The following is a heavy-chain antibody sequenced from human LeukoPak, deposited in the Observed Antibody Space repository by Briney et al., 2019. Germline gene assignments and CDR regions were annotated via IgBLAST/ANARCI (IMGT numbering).Heavy chain of an antibody. Sequence: ASVKVSCKASGYTFTSYGISWVRQAPGQGLEWMGWISAYNGNTNYAQKLQGRVTMTTDTSTSTAYMELRSLRSDDTAVYYCAREGGPYCGGDCRLRLLDYWGQGTLVTVSS. CDR1: GYTFTSYG. CDR2: ISAYNGNT. CDR3: AREGGPYCGGDCRLRLLDY. J-gene: IGHJ4*02. D-gene: IGHD2-21*02. V-gene: IGHV1-18*01.